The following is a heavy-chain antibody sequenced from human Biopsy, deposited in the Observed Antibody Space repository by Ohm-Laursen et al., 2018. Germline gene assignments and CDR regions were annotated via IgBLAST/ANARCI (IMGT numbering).Heavy chain of an antibody. CDR2: VYYTGST. D-gene: IGHD3-22*01. V-gene: IGHV4-59*01. CDR1: GDSISSYY. CDR3: ARDRGYYSDRTVPGYFDL. Sequence: SQTLSLTCTASGDSISSYYWSWIRQPPGKGLEWIGYVYYTGSTDYNPSLQSRVTISVATSKNHFSLRLRSVTPADTAIYYCARDRGYYSDRTVPGYFDLWGRGTLVTVSS. J-gene: IGHJ2*01.